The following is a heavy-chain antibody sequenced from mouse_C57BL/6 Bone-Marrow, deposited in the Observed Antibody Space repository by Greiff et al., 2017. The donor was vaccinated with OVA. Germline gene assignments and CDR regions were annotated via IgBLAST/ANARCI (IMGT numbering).Heavy chain of an antibody. J-gene: IGHJ4*01. CDR1: GFTFPDYY. D-gene: IGHD3-1*01. V-gene: IGHV7-3*01. CDR3: ARGATPLMDY. CDR2: IRNKANGYTT. Sequence: DVKLVESGGGLVQPGGSLSLSCAASGFTFPDYYMSWVRQPPGKALEWLGFIRNKANGYTTEYSASVKGLFTISSDNSQSILYLQMNALRAEVSATYYCARGATPLMDYWGQGTSVTVSS.